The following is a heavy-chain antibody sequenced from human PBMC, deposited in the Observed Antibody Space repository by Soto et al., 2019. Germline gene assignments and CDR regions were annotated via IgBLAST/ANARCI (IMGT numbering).Heavy chain of an antibody. D-gene: IGHD3-22*01. CDR3: ARVPSNALQVSITMIVVVTPRDAFDI. V-gene: IGHV3-30-3*01. Sequence: GGSLRLSCAASGFTFSSYAMHWVRQAPGKGLEWVAVISFDGSNKYYADSVKGRFTISRDNSKNTLYLQMNSLRAEDTAVYYCARVPSNALQVSITMIVVVTPRDAFDIWGQGTMVTVSS. J-gene: IGHJ3*02. CDR2: ISFDGSNK. CDR1: GFTFSSYA.